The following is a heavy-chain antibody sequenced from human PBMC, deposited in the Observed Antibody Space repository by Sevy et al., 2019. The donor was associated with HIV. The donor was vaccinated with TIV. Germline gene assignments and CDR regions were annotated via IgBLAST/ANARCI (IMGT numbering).Heavy chain of an antibody. J-gene: IGHJ4*02. D-gene: IGHD3-10*01. CDR3: AKRGGVVGSSHNFDY. CDR2: IKSSGGST. Sequence: GGSLRLSCAASGFTFSSYDMSWVRQAPGKGLEWVSTIKSSGGSTYQADSVKGRFTISRDNSKNTLYLQMNSLRAEDTAVYYCAKRGGVVGSSHNFDYWGQGALVTVSS. CDR1: GFTFSSYD. V-gene: IGHV3-23*01.